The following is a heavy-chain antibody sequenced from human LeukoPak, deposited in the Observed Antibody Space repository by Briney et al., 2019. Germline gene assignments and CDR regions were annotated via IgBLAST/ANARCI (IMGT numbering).Heavy chain of an antibody. V-gene: IGHV7-4-1*02. CDR3: AVPRIAAAGPAFDC. Sequence: ASVKVSCKASGYTFTSYAMNWVRQAPGQGLEWMGWINTNTGNPTYAQGFTGRFVFSLDTSVSTAYLQISSLKAEDTAVYYCAVPRIAAAGPAFDCWGQGTLVTVSS. CDR2: INTNTGNP. D-gene: IGHD6-13*01. CDR1: GYTFTSYA. J-gene: IGHJ4*02.